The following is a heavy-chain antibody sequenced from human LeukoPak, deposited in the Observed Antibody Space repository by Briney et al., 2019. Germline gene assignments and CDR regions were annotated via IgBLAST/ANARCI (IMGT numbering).Heavy chain of an antibody. CDR3: ARAGKQLDYYYMDV. CDR1: GGSISNYY. CDR2: IYYSGST. V-gene: IGHV4-39*07. J-gene: IGHJ6*03. D-gene: IGHD6-6*01. Sequence: SETLFLTCTVSGGSISNYYWGWIRQPPGEGLEWIGSIYYSGSTYYNSSLQSRVTISVDTSKNQFSLKLSSVTAADTAVYYCARAGKQLDYYYMDVWGKGTTVTVSS.